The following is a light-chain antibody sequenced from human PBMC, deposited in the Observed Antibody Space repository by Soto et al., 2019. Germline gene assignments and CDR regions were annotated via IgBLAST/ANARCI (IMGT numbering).Light chain of an antibody. CDR2: AAS. CDR3: QQSYVTPLT. Sequence: DIQMTQSPSSLSASVGDRVTITCRASQSISISLNWYQQKPGKAPKVLIYAASSLQSGVPSRFSGSGSGTDFTLTIRSLQPEDFATYYCQQSYVTPLTFAGGTKVQLK. CDR1: QSISIS. V-gene: IGKV1-39*01. J-gene: IGKJ4*01.